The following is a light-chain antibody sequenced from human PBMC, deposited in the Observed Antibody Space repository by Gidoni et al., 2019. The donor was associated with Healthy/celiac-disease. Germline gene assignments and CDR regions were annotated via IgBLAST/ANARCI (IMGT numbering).Light chain of an antibody. J-gene: IGKJ2*01. CDR1: QSVSSSY. CDR2: GAS. V-gene: IGKV3-20*01. CDR3: QQYGSSPLLYT. Sequence: ELVLTQSPGTLSLSPGERATLSCRASQSVSSSYLAWYQQKPGQAPRLLIYGASSRATGIPDRCSGSGSGTDFTLTISRLEPEDFAVYYCQQYGSSPLLYTFGQGTKLEIK.